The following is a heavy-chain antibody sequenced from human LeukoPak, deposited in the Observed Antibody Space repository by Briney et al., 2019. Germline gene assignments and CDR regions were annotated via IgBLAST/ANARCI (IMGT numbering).Heavy chain of an antibody. J-gene: IGHJ3*02. CDR1: GFTFSSYG. Sequence: GGSLRLSCAASGFTFSSYGMHWVRQAPGKGLEWVAVISYDGSNKYYADSVKGRFTISRDNSKNTLYLQMNSLRAEDTAVYYCAKDHGYYYDSSGYSKRAFDIWGQGTMVTVSS. D-gene: IGHD3-22*01. CDR2: ISYDGSNK. CDR3: AKDHGYYYDSSGYSKRAFDI. V-gene: IGHV3-30*18.